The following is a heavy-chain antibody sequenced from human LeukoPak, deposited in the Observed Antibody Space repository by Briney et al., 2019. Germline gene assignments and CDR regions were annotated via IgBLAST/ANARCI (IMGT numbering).Heavy chain of an antibody. Sequence: SETLSLTCTVSGGSISSGGYHWTWIRLRPGKGLEWIGDINHSGSTHYNPSLKSRVTISVDTSNNQFSLKLHSVTAADTAVYYCARGFPSSSRWFDPWGQGTLVTVSS. CDR2: INHSGST. CDR3: ARGFPSSSRWFDP. D-gene: IGHD6-6*01. J-gene: IGHJ5*02. V-gene: IGHV4-39*07. CDR1: GGSISSGGYH.